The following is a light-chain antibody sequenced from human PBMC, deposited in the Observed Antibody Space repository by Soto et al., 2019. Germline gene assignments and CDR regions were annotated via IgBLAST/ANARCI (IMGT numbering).Light chain of an antibody. V-gene: IGKV3-20*01. CDR1: LSVTSNF. J-gene: IGKJ1*01. CDR2: DAS. CDR3: QQYGSSVWT. Sequence: EIVLTQSPGTLSLSPGERATLSCRASLSVTSNFIAWYQRKPGQAPRLLLYDASNRATGIPDRFSGSGSGTDFSLTISRLEPEDFAVYYCQQYGSSVWTFGQGTKVEIK.